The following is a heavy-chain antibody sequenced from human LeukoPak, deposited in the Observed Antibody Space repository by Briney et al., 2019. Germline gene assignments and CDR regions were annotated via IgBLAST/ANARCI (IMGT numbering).Heavy chain of an antibody. CDR1: GGSISSSSYY. CDR3: AREKGYYYGMDV. Sequence: SETLSLTCTVSGGSISSSSYYWGWIRQPPGKGLEWIGSIYYSGSTYYNPSLKSRVTISVDTSKNQFSLKLSSVTAADTAVYYCAREKGYYYGMDVWGQGTTVTVSS. CDR2: IYYSGST. V-gene: IGHV4-39*07. J-gene: IGHJ6*02.